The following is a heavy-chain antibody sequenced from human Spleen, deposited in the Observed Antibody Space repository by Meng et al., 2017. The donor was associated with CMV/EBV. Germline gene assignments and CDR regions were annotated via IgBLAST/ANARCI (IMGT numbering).Heavy chain of an antibody. CDR3: AREAAMVRGVSHYYYYGMDV. J-gene: IGHJ6*02. CDR2: IKEDGSEK. CDR1: GFTFRSYW. V-gene: IGHV3-7*01. D-gene: IGHD3-10*01. Sequence: GESLKISCVASGFTFRSYWMSWVRQAPGKGLEWVAGIKEDGSEKYSVDSVKGRFTISRDNAKNSLYLQMNSLRGDDTAVYYCAREAAMVRGVSHYYYYGMDVWGQGTTVTVSS.